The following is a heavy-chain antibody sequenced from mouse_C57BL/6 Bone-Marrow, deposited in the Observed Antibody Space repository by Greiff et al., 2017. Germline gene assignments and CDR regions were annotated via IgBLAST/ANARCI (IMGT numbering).Heavy chain of an antibody. Sequence: VQLQQPGAELVMPGASVQLSCKASGYTFTSYWLHWVKQRPGQGLEWIGEIDPSDSYTNYNQKFKGKSTLTVDKSSSTAYMQLSSLTSEDSAVYYCALYYYGISYYAMDYWGQGTSVTVSS. V-gene: IGHV1-69*01. D-gene: IGHD1-1*01. CDR1: GYTFTSYW. CDR3: ALYYYGISYYAMDY. CDR2: IDPSDSYT. J-gene: IGHJ4*01.